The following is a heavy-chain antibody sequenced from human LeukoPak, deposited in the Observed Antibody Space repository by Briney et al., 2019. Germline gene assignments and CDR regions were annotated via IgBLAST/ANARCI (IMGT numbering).Heavy chain of an antibody. J-gene: IGHJ3*02. V-gene: IGHV4-59*01. CDR1: GGSISSYY. Sequence: SETLSLTCTVSGGSISSYYWSWIRQPPGKGLEWIGYIYYSGSTNYNPSLKSRVTISVDTSKNQFSLKLSSVTAADTAVYYCARSYSRDAFDIWGQGTMVTVSS. CDR2: IYYSGST. CDR3: ARSYSRDAFDI. D-gene: IGHD6-13*01.